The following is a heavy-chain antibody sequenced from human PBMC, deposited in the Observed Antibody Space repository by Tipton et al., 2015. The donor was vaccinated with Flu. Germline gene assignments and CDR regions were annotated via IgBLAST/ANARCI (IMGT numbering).Heavy chain of an antibody. Sequence: QVQLVQSGAEVRKPGASVKVSCKASGYDFTKYGLSWVRQAPGQGLEWIGWVSAYTGAANHAQKVQDRVTMTADTSTSTAFMELRSLRSDDTALYFCARHFFGFGEGGMDVWGQGTTVTVSS. CDR3: ARHFFGFGEGGMDV. J-gene: IGHJ6*02. CDR2: VSAYTGAA. V-gene: IGHV1-18*01. CDR1: GYDFTKYG. D-gene: IGHD3-10*01.